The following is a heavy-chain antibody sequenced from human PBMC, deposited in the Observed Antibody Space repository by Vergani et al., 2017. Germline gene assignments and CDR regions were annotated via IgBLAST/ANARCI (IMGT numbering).Heavy chain of an antibody. J-gene: IGHJ2*01. CDR2: IIPILGIA. Sequence: QVQLVQSGAEVKKPGSSVKVSCKASGGTFSSYAISWVRQAPGQGLEWMGGIIPILGIANYAQKFQGRVTITADKSASTAYMALSRLRSEDTAVYYCARDILSAPGTRYFDLWGRGTLVTVSS. CDR3: ARDILSAPGTRYFDL. CDR1: GGTFSSYA. V-gene: IGHV1-69*09. D-gene: IGHD1-14*01.